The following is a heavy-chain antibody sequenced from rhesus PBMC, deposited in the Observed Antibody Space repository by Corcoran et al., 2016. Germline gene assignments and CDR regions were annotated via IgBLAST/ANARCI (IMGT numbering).Heavy chain of an antibody. J-gene: IGHJ2*01. V-gene: IGHV4-127*01. Sequence: QVQLQESGPGLGTPSETLSPTCAASGYSISSGYGWGWVSQPPGKGLGGIGQIYGGTGSTYYNPSLKSPVTVSNDTSKNQFSLKLSSVTAADTAVYYCARSGRIAAGYWYFDLWGPGTPITISS. CDR2: IYGGTGST. CDR3: ARSGRIAAGYWYFDL. CDR1: GYSISSGYG. D-gene: IGHD6-13*01.